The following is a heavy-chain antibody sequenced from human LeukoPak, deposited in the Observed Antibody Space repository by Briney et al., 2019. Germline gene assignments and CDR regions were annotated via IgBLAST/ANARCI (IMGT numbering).Heavy chain of an antibody. CDR3: ARRQAYSPNWFAP. D-gene: IGHD2-21*01. J-gene: IGHJ5*02. CDR2: IYYSGTT. Sequence: SETLSLTCTVSGGSISSSDYYCAWIRQPPGKGLEWIGTIYYSGTTFYNSSLKSRVTISVDTSKNHFSLKLSSVTAADTAVYYCARRQAYSPNWFAPWGQGTLVTVSS. V-gene: IGHV4-39*02. CDR1: GGSISSSDYY.